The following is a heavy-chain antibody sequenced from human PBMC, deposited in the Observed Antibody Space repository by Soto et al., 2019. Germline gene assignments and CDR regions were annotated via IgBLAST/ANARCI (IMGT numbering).Heavy chain of an antibody. CDR1: GYSISSSNW. CDR3: ALRLGDPGRLYFDY. J-gene: IGHJ4*02. Sequence: SETLSLTCAVSGYSISSSNWWGWIRQPPGKGLEWIGYIYYSGTTYYNPSLKSRVTMSVDTSKNQFSLKLSSVTAADTAVYYCALRLGDPGRLYFDYWGQGTLVTAPQ. D-gene: IGHD3-16*01. CDR2: IYYSGTT. V-gene: IGHV4-28*01.